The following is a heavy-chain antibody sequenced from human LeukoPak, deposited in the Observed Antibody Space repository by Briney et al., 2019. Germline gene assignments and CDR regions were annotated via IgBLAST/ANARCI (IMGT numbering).Heavy chain of an antibody. CDR2: IHAAGDT. D-gene: IGHD3-22*01. CDR1: GFTFSSSD. CDR3: ARDPYYYDSGGYYSGGYYYYYMDV. Sequence: GGSLRLSCAASGFTFSSSDMHWVRQAAGKGLEWVSAIHAAGDTYYPGSVKGRFTISRDNAKNSLYLQMSSLRAEDTAVYYCARDPYYYDSGGYYSGGYYYYYMDVWGKGTTVTVSS. V-gene: IGHV3-13*01. J-gene: IGHJ6*03.